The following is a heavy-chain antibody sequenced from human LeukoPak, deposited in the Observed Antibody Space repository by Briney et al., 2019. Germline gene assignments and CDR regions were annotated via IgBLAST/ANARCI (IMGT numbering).Heavy chain of an antibody. CDR3: ARDHQGFDP. V-gene: IGHV3-23*01. J-gene: IGHJ5*02. CDR1: GFTFQNYA. CDR2: ISGSGPST. Sequence: PGGSLRLSCAASGFTFQNYAMSWVRQAPGKGLEWASSISGSGPSTDYADSVKGRFTISRDKAKNTLYLQMNSLRAEDTAVYYCARDHQGFDPWGQGTLVTVSS.